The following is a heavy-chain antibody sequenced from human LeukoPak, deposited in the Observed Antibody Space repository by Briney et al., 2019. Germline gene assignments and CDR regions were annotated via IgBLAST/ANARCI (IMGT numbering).Heavy chain of an antibody. CDR1: GGSISSGSYY. V-gene: IGHV4-61*02. J-gene: IGHJ3*02. D-gene: IGHD1-7*01. Sequence: PSETLSLTCTVSGGSISSGSYYWSWIRQPAGKGLEWIGRIYTSGSTNYNPSLKSRVTISVDTSKNQFSLKLSSVTAADTAVYYCARVALGYNWNSGGFDIWGQGTMVTVSS. CDR3: ARVALGYNWNSGGFDI. CDR2: IYTSGST.